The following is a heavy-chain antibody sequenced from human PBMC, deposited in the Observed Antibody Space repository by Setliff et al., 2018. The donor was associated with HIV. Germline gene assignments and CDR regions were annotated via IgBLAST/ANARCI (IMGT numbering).Heavy chain of an antibody. CDR3: ARDGGGSGWSLGEFDF. J-gene: IGHJ4*02. Sequence: SETLSLTCTVSGGSIRTGNYYSNWIRQPAGKGLEWIGHIHTTGSITYNPSLRSRVTISLDTSKNQVSLSLASVTAADTAVYYCARDGGGSGWSLGEFDFWGQGTLVTVSS. V-gene: IGHV4-61*09. D-gene: IGHD6-19*01. CDR2: IHTTGSI. CDR1: GGSIRTGNYY.